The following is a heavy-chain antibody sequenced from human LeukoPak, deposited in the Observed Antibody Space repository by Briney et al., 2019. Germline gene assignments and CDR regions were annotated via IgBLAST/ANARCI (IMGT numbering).Heavy chain of an antibody. Sequence: GGSLRLSCAASGFTFDDYAMHWVRQAPGKGLEWVSGISWNSGGIGYADSVKGRFTISRDNAKNSLYLQMNSLRAEDTALYYCAKDRSYSSSPVYFDYWGQGTLVTVSS. CDR1: GFTFDDYA. CDR3: AKDRSYSSSPVYFDY. V-gene: IGHV3-9*01. J-gene: IGHJ4*02. CDR2: ISWNSGGI. D-gene: IGHD6-6*01.